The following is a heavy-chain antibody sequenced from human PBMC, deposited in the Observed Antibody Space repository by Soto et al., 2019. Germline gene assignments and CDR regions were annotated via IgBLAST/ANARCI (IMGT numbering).Heavy chain of an antibody. V-gene: IGHV4-4*07. CDR1: DDSLSTYY. J-gene: IGHJ5*02. CDR2: IYASGST. D-gene: IGHD2-15*01. Sequence: SETLSLTCNVSDDSLSTYYWCWIRQPAGKGLEWIGRIYASGSTNYNPSLKGRVSISVATSKKQFPLERIVVTAADTAMYYCARSAIARGGWFRPWGQGVLVTVSS. CDR3: ARSAIARGGWFRP.